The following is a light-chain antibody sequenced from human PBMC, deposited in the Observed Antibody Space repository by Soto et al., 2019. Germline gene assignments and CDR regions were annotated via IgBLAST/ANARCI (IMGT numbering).Light chain of an antibody. J-gene: IGKJ2*01. CDR1: QSVGTS. V-gene: IGKV3-11*01. Sequence: DIILTQSPATLSLSPGERATLSCRASQSVGTSLAWFQQRPGQAPRLLLSDASTRATGIPARFSGSGSGTDFTRAITGLQPEDVAVYYCQQRTNWPPRDTFGQGTKLELK. CDR3: QQRTNWPPRDT. CDR2: DAS.